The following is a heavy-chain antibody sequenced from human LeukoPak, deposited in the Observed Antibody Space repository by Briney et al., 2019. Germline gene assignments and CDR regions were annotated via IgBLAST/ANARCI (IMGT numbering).Heavy chain of an antibody. D-gene: IGHD3-9*01. V-gene: IGHV4-34*01. CDR1: GGSFSGYY. CDR3: PRGLSPRITISDDP. CDR2: INHSGST. Sequence: SETLSLTCAVYGGSFSGYYWSWIRQPPGKGLEWIGEINHSGSTNYNPSLKSRVIISEDSSKNQFSLKLNSVTAADTAVYYCPRGLSPRITISDDPWGQGTLVTVSS. J-gene: IGHJ5*02.